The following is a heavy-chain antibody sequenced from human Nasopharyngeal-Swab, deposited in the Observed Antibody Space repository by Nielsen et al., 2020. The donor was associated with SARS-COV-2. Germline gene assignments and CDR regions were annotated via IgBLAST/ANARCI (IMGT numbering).Heavy chain of an antibody. CDR3: ARHSGVGDTYYYYGMDV. Sequence: SETLSLTCTVSGDSISRYYWSWIRQPPGKGLEWIGEINHSGSTNYNPSLKSRVTISVDTSKNQFSLKLSSVTAADTAVYYCARHSGVGDTYYYYGMDVWGQGTTVTVSS. J-gene: IGHJ6*02. V-gene: IGHV4-34*01. CDR1: GDSISRYY. D-gene: IGHD6-19*01. CDR2: INHSGST.